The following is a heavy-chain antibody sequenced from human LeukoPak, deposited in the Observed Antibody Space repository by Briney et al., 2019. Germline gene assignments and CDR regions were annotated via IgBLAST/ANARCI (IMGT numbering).Heavy chain of an antibody. J-gene: IGHJ1*01. Sequence: GGSLRLSCGASGFTFNNFYMHWARQAPGEGLVWVARINGDGSETNYADSVKGRFTISRDNAKKKLYLQMNSLRAEDTAVYYCVRVTENWGQGTLVTVSS. CDR3: VRVTEN. CDR1: GFTFNNFY. CDR2: INGDGSET. V-gene: IGHV3-74*01.